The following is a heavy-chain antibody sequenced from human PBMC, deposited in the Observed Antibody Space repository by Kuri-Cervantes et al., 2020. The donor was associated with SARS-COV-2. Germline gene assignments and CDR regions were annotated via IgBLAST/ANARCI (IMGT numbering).Heavy chain of an antibody. D-gene: IGHD6-13*01. CDR3: ARDGGIAAAGMEDWFDP. CDR2: VNHNGGA. CDR1: GGSLSGSY. V-gene: IGHV4-34*09. J-gene: IGHJ5*02. Sequence: SQTLSLTCAVYGGSLSGSYWSWIRQSPGKRLEWIGEVNHNGGANYNPSLKSRVTISVDTSKNQFSLKLSSVTAADTAVYYCARDGGIAAAGMEDWFDPWGQGTLVTVSS.